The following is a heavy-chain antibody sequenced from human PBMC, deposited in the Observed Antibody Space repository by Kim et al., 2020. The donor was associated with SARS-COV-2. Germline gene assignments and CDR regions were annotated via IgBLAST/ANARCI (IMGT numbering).Heavy chain of an antibody. CDR1: GFTFSSYS. CDR2: ISSSSSYI. D-gene: IGHD2-15*01. Sequence: GGSLRLSCAASGFTFSSYSMNWVRQAPGKGLEWVSSISSSSSYIYYADSVKGRFTISRDNAKNSLYLQMNSLRAEDTAVYYCARDPGGSTLPAEYFQHWGQGTLVTVSS. V-gene: IGHV3-21*01. CDR3: ARDPGGSTLPAEYFQH. J-gene: IGHJ1*01.